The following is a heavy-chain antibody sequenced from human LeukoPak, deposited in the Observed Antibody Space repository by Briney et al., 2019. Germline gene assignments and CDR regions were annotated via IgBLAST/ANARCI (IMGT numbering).Heavy chain of an antibody. J-gene: IGHJ4*02. Sequence: GESLKISCKGSGYSFTNYWIGWVRQMPGKGLEWMGIIYPGDSVTRYSPSFQGQVTISADMSISTAYLQWSSLKASDTAIYYCVRRGSSWTGFDYWGQGTLVTVSS. CDR2: IYPGDSVT. D-gene: IGHD6-13*01. V-gene: IGHV5-51*01. CDR3: VRRGSSWTGFDY. CDR1: GYSFTNYW.